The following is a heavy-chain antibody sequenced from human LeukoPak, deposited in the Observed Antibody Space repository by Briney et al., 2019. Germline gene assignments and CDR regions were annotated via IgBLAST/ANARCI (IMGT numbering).Heavy chain of an antibody. V-gene: IGHV3-21*01. CDR2: ISSSSSYI. D-gene: IGHD1-7*01. J-gene: IGHJ4*02. Sequence: NPGGSLRLSCAASGFTFSSYSMNWVRQAPGKGLEWVSSISSSSSYIYYADSVKGRFTISRDNAKNSLYLQMNSLRAEDTAVYYCARDGYTGLELFDYWGQGTLVTVSS. CDR1: GFTFSSYS. CDR3: ARDGYTGLELFDY.